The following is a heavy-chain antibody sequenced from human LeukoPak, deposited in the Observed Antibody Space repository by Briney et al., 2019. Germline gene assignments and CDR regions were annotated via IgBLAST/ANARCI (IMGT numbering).Heavy chain of an antibody. J-gene: IGHJ4*02. CDR2: IYYSGST. CDR1: GGSISTTSYY. V-gene: IGHV4-39*07. CDR3: ARDRSITGIFDY. D-gene: IGHD1-20*01. Sequence: SETLSLTCTVSGGSISTTSYYWDWIRQPPGKGLEWIGSIYYSGSTYYNPSLKSRVTISVDTSKNQFSLKLSSVTAADTAVYYCARDRSITGIFDYWGQGTLVTVSS.